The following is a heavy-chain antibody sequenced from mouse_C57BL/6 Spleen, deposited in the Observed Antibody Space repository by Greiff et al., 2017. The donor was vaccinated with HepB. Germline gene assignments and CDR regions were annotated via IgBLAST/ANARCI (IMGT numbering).Heavy chain of an antibody. CDR3: ARGFTTVVRAMDY. J-gene: IGHJ4*01. CDR1: GFTFSDYG. Sequence: EVKLVESGGGLVKPGGSLKLSCAASGFTFSDYGMHWVRQAPEKGLEWVAYISSGSSTIYYADTVKGRFTISRDNAKNTLFLQMTSLRSEDTAMYYCARGFTTVVRAMDYWGQGTSVTVSS. V-gene: IGHV5-17*01. CDR2: ISSGSSTI. D-gene: IGHD1-1*01.